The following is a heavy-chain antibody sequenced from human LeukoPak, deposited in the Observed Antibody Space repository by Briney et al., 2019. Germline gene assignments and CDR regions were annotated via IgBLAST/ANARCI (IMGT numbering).Heavy chain of an antibody. V-gene: IGHV3-74*01. CDR2: IDRYGSGI. CDR1: GFTFRNYW. Sequence: GGSLRLSCVGSGFTFRNYWMHWVRQLPGKGLLWVTRIDRYGSGIVYADSVRGRFTISRDNAKNTVSLQMKSLRPEDTGAYYCVSDSEGRSGGDFWGQGTLVTVSS. D-gene: IGHD1-26*01. J-gene: IGHJ4*02. CDR3: VSDSEGRSGGDF.